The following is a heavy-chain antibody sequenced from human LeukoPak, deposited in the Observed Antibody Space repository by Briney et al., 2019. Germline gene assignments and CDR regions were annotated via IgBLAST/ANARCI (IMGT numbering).Heavy chain of an antibody. Sequence: AASVTVSFKASGYTFTSYAMNWVRQAPGQGLEWMGWINTNTGNPTYAQGFPGRFVFSLDTSVSTAYLQISSLKAEDTAVYYCARGAITVYQLLDYWGQGTLVTVSS. CDR1: GYTFTSYA. J-gene: IGHJ4*02. CDR2: INTNTGNP. V-gene: IGHV7-4-1*02. D-gene: IGHD2-2*01. CDR3: ARGAITVYQLLDY.